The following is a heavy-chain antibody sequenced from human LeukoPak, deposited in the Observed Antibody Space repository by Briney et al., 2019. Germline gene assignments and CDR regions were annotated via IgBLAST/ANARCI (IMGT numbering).Heavy chain of an antibody. D-gene: IGHD3-3*01. J-gene: IGHJ6*02. CDR3: ARGPPYDFWSGPYYYYYGMDV. CDR1: GYTFTSYD. Sequence: ASVKVSCKASGYTFTSYDINRVRQATGQGLEWMGWMNPNSGNTGYAQKFQGRVTMTRNTSISTAYMELSSLRSEDTAVYYCARGPPYDFWSGPYYYYYGMDVWGQGTTVTVSS. V-gene: IGHV1-8*01. CDR2: MNPNSGNT.